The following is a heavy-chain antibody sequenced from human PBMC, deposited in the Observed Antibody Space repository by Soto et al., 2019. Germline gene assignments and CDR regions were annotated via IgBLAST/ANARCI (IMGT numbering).Heavy chain of an antibody. D-gene: IGHD1-7*01. CDR1: GYSIRSSSW. CDR3: ARSPLELREFDY. J-gene: IGHJ4*02. V-gene: IGHV4-28*01. CDR2: VDHSGST. Sequence: QVQLQESGPGLVKPSDTLSLTCDVSGYSIRSSSWWGWIRQPPGKGLECIGCVDHSGSTYYSPSLKSRVIMSVDTSKNQFSLHLRSVTAVDTAMYYCARSPLELREFDYWGQGALVTVSS.